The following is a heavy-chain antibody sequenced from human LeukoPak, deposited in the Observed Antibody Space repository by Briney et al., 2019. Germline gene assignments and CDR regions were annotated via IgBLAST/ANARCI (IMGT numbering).Heavy chain of an antibody. Sequence: GGSLSLSCAISGFTVSNNYMSWVRQPPGKGLEWVSVIYSGGSTYYADSVKGRFTITRDTSKNTLYLQMNSLRAEDTAVYYCARGCGAYCGGDCFRAFDIWGQGTMVTVSP. D-gene: IGHD2-21*02. CDR2: IYSGGST. V-gene: IGHV3-53*01. CDR3: ARGCGAYCGGDCFRAFDI. J-gene: IGHJ3*02. CDR1: GFTVSNNY.